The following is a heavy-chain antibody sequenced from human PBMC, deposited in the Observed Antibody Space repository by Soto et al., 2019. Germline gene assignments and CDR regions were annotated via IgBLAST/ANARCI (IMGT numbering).Heavy chain of an antibody. D-gene: IGHD3-3*01. J-gene: IGHJ6*02. V-gene: IGHV1-58*01. CDR2: IVAGSGNT. Sequence: ALMEVSLKGSWFTFTSSADQWVRKARGQRLEWIGWIVAGSGNTNYAQKFQERVTITRDMSTSAAYMELSSLRSEDTAVYYCAADLGNSIVGVVSYYGMDVWGQGTTVTVSS. CDR3: AADLGNSIVGVVSYYGMDV. CDR1: WFTFTSSA.